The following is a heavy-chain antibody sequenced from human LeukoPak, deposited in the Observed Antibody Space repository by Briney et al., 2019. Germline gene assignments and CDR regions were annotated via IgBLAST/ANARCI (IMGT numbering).Heavy chain of an antibody. J-gene: IGHJ4*02. Sequence: GGSLRLSCAASGFTFSSYSLNWVRPAPGKGLEWVSFISSSSITIYYADSVKGRFTISRDNAEKSLYLQMNSLRAEDTAVYYCARDRGGSYSAIDYWGQGTLVTVSS. CDR2: ISSSSITI. D-gene: IGHD2-15*01. CDR1: GFTFSSYS. V-gene: IGHV3-48*04. CDR3: ARDRGGSYSAIDY.